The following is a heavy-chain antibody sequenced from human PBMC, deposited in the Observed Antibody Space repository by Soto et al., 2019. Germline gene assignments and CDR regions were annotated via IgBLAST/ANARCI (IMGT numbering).Heavy chain of an antibody. D-gene: IGHD3-3*01. Sequence: QITLNESGPTLVKPTQPLTVTCTFSGFSLTTSGVGVGWIRQSPGKALEWLALIYWDDDKRYSPSLKSSLTITKDTSKNPVVLTMANLVPADTATYYCAHRVLRTVFGLVTTTAIYFDFWGQGTPVAVSS. CDR2: IYWDDDK. V-gene: IGHV2-5*02. J-gene: IGHJ4*02. CDR3: AHRVLRTVFGLVTTTAIYFDF. CDR1: GFSLTTSGVG.